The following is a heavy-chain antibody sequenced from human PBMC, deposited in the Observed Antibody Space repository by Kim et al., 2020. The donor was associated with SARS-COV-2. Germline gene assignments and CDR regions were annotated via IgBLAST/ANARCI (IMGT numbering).Heavy chain of an antibody. CDR1: GFTVSSNY. J-gene: IGHJ4*02. Sequence: GGSLRLSCAASGFTVSSNYMSWVRQAPGKGLEWVSVIYSGGSTYYADSVKGRFTISRDNSKNTLYLQMNSLRAEDTAVYYCARGSGYSGYEGFDYWGQGTLVTVSS. CDR3: ARGSGYSGYEGFDY. V-gene: IGHV3-66*02. D-gene: IGHD5-12*01. CDR2: IYSGGST.